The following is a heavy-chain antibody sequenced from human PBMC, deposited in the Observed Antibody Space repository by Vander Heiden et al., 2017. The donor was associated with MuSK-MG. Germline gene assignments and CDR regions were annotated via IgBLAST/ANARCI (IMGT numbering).Heavy chain of an antibody. Sequence: QVQLVESGGGVVQPGRSLRLSCAASGFTFSSYGMHWVRQAPGKGLEWVAVISYDGSNKYYADAVKGRFTISRDNSKNTLYLQMNSLRAEDTAVYYCAKADTAMVGTFDYWGHGTLVTVSS. J-gene: IGHJ4*01. CDR3: AKADTAMVGTFDY. V-gene: IGHV3-30*18. CDR2: ISYDGSNK. CDR1: GFTFSSYG. D-gene: IGHD5-18*01.